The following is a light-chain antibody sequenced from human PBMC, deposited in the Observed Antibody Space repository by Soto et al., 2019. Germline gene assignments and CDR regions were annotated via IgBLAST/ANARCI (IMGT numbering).Light chain of an antibody. CDR1: QSVSRF. CDR2: DTS. CDR3: QQYDNCPPCT. J-gene: IGKJ2*02. Sequence: EIVMTQSPATLSVSPGERVTLSCRASQSVSRFLAWYQQRPGQAPRLLIYDTSTRATGVPARFSGSGSGTEFSLTISSLQSEDFAVYYCQQYDNCPPCTFGQGTKVEVK. V-gene: IGKV3-15*01.